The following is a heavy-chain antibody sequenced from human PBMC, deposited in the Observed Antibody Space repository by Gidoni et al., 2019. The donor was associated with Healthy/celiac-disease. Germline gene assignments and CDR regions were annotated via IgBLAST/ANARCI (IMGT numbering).Heavy chain of an antibody. V-gene: IGHV3-23*01. J-gene: IGHJ4*02. CDR3: AKLGIVVVAATGDY. CDR1: GFTFSSYA. D-gene: IGHD2-15*01. Sequence: EVQLLESGGVLVQPGGSLRLSCAASGFTFSSYAMSWVRQAPGKGLEWFSAISGSGGSTYYADSVKGRFTISRDNSKNTLYLQMNSLRAEDTAVYYCAKLGIVVVAATGDYWGQGTLVTVSS. CDR2: ISGSGGST.